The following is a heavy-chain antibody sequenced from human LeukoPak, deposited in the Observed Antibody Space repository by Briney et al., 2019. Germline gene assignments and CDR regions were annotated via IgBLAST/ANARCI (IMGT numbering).Heavy chain of an antibody. CDR3: ARIYYYGSGSHKSYYYYGMDV. CDR2: INPNSGGT. D-gene: IGHD3-10*01. Sequence: ASVKASCKASGYTFTGYYMHWVRQAPGQGLEWMGWINPNSGGTNYAQKFQGRVTMTRDTSISTAYMELSRLRSDDTAVYYCARIYYYGSGSHKSYYYYGMDVWGQGTTVTVSS. CDR1: GYTFTGYY. J-gene: IGHJ6*02. V-gene: IGHV1-2*02.